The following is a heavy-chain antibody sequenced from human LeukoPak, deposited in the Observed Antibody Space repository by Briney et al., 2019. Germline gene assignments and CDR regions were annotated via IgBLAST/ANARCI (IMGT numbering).Heavy chain of an antibody. CDR1: GFSFSRHW. CDR2: IKQDGSEK. J-gene: IGHJ4*02. V-gene: IGHV3-7*01. CDR3: ARGLESAVSFDY. Sequence: GGSLRLSCAASGFSFSRHWMSWVRQAPGKGLEWVANIKQDGSEKYYVDSMKGRFTISRDNAKNSQYLQMNSLRAEDTAVYYCARGLESAVSFDYWGQGTLATVSS.